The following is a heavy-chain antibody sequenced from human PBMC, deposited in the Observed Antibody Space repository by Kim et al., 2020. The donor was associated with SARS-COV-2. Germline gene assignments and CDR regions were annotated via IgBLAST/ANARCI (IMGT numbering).Heavy chain of an antibody. V-gene: IGHV3-9*01. CDR3: ASSYYDFWSGYDYGMDV. D-gene: IGHD3-3*01. J-gene: IGHJ6*02. Sequence: VKGRFTISRDNAKNSLYLQMNSLRAEDTALYYCASSYYDFWSGYDYGMDVWGQGTTVTVSS.